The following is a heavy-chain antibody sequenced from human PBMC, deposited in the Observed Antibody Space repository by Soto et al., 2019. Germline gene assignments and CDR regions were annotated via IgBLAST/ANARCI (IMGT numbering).Heavy chain of an antibody. CDR1: GFTFSTYA. J-gene: IGHJ4*02. CDR3: AKVSRFPGGLRSLF. D-gene: IGHD3-10*01. Sequence: EVQLLESGGTLVQPGGSLRLSCAASGFTFSTYAMNWVRQAPGKGLEWVSYISGSSGGSTYYADSVKGRFTISRDNSKNTLFLQMNSVRVEDTSVYYCAKVSRFPGGLRSLFWGQGSLVTVSS. V-gene: IGHV3-23*01. CDR2: ISGSSGGST.